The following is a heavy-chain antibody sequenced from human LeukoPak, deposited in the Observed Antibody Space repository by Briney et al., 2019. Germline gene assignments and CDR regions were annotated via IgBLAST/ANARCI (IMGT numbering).Heavy chain of an antibody. V-gene: IGHV3-23*01. Sequence: GESLRLSCAASTFTSSSYAMNWDRQAPGKWLGWDSGISGSGGSTYYADSVKGWFTISRDDSKITLYLQMNSLRAEDTAIYYCAKDIRGDYNYYYVLDVWGQGTTVTVSS. J-gene: IGHJ6*02. CDR3: AKDIRGDYNYYYVLDV. CDR1: TFTSSSYA. D-gene: IGHD7-27*01. CDR2: ISGSGGST.